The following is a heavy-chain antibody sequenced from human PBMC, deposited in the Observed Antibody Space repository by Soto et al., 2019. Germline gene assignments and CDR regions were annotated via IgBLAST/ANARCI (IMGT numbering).Heavy chain of an antibody. D-gene: IGHD5-18*01. CDR3: ARDLVDTAMIIDYYYGMDV. J-gene: IGHJ6*02. CDR2: INPNGGST. V-gene: IGHV1-46*01. CDR1: GYSFTDYY. Sequence: GASVKVSCKASGYSFTDYYMHRVRQAPGKGLEWMGIINPNGGSTDNAQKFQGRVTMTRDTSMSTVYLELSSLRSEDSAVYYCARDLVDTAMIIDYYYGMDVWGQGTTVTVSS.